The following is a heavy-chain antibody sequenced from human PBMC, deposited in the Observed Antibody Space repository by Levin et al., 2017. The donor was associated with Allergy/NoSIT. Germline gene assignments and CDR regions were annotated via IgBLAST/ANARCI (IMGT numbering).Heavy chain of an antibody. CDR2: IHHSGSA. Sequence: SETLSLTCTVSGDSIDRGNFYWTWIRKHPDKGLEWLGFIHHSGSATYNPSLKSRLSMSLDTSKSQFSLKVTSVTVADTAVYYCARDDCAWFGECYAPDVWGQGATVIVSS. CDR1: GDSIDRGNFY. J-gene: IGHJ6*02. V-gene: IGHV4-31*03. D-gene: IGHD3-10*01. CDR3: ARDDCAWFGECYAPDV.